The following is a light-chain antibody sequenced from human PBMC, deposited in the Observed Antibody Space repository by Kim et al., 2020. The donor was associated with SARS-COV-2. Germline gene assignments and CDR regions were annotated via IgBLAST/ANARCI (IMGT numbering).Light chain of an antibody. CDR1: ALPKQY. J-gene: IGLJ2*01. CDR2: KDS. Sequence: SYELTQPPSVSVSPGQTARITCSGDALPKQYAYWYQQKPGQAPGLVIYKDSERPSGIPERFSGSSSGTTVTLTISGVQAEDEADYYCQSADSSGTPLVVF. V-gene: IGLV3-25*03. CDR3: QSADSSGTPLVV.